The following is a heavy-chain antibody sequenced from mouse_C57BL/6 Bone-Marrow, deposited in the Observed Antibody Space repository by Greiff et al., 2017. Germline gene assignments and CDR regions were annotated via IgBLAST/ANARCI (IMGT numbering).Heavy chain of an antibody. V-gene: IGHV1-61*01. CDR1: GYTFTSYW. Sequence: QVQLQQPGAELVRPGSSVKLSCKASGYTFTSYWMDWVKQRPGQGLEWIGNIYPSDSETHYNQKFKDKATLTVDKSSSTAFMQLSILTSEDSAFYCCAGGYDRFAYWGQGTLVTVSA. J-gene: IGHJ3*01. CDR2: IYPSDSET. D-gene: IGHD2-2*01. CDR3: AGGYDRFAY.